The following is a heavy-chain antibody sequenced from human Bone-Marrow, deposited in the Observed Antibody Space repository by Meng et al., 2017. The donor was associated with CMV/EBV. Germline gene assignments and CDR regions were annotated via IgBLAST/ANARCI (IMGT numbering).Heavy chain of an antibody. D-gene: IGHD3-10*01. Sequence: SETLSLTCTVSGGSISSSSYYWGWIRQPPGKGLEWIGSIYYSGSTYYNPSLKSRVTISVDTSKNQFSLKLSSVTAADTAVYYCASILWPEFGPWGQGTLVTVSS. CDR1: GGSISSSSYY. V-gene: IGHV4-39*01. J-gene: IGHJ5*02. CDR3: ASILWPEFGP. CDR2: IYYSGST.